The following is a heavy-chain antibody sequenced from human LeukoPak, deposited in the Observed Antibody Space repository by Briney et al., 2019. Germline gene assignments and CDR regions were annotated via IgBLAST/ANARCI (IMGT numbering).Heavy chain of an antibody. Sequence: GGSLRLSCEASGFTFNFYSMDWVRQAPGKGLEWVSSISSSGSHLHYADSVKGRLTISRDNAKDSLFLQMNSLRAEDTAVYYCARNDAFSYGKLAGRQYYYYMDVWGKGTTVTVS. CDR3: ARNDAFSYGKLAGRQYYYYMDV. CDR2: ISSSGSHL. V-gene: IGHV3-21*01. D-gene: IGHD5-18*01. CDR1: GFTFNFYS. J-gene: IGHJ6*03.